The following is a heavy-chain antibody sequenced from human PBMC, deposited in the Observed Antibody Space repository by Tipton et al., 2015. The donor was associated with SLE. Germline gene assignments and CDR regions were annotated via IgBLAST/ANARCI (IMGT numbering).Heavy chain of an antibody. CDR1: GFTFSSYA. CDR2: ISGSGGST. D-gene: IGHD2-15*01. Sequence: SLRLSCAASGFTFSSYAMSWVRQAPGKGLEWVSAISGSGGSTYYADSVKGRFTISRDNSKNTLYLQMNSLRAEDTAVYYCAKSGGDRKASGWFDPWGQGTLVTVSS. CDR3: AKSGGDRKASGWFDP. V-gene: IGHV3-23*01. J-gene: IGHJ5*02.